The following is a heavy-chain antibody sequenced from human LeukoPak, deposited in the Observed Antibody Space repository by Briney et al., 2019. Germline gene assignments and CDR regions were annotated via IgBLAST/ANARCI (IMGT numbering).Heavy chain of an antibody. D-gene: IGHD4-11*01. Sequence: ASVKVSCKASGYTFTGYYMHWVRQAPGQGLEWMGWIDPNSGGTNYVQKFQGRVTMTRDTSISTAYMELSRLRSDDTAVYYCARDAVTPPHYYYYMDVWGKGTTVTVSS. CDR3: ARDAVTPPHYYYYMDV. J-gene: IGHJ6*03. CDR2: IDPNSGGT. CDR1: GYTFTGYY. V-gene: IGHV1-2*02.